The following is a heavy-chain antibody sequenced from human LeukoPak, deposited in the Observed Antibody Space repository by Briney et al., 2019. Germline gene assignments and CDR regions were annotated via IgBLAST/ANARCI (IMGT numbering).Heavy chain of an antibody. Sequence: ATVKVSCKASGGTFSSYAISWVRQAPGQGLEWMGGIIPIFGTANYAQKFQGRVTITADESTSTAYMELSSLRSEDTAVYYCARDWAPGYSSSWYDRFDPWGQGTLVTVSS. V-gene: IGHV1-69*13. D-gene: IGHD6-13*01. CDR1: GGTFSSYA. CDR3: ARDWAPGYSSSWYDRFDP. CDR2: IIPIFGTA. J-gene: IGHJ5*02.